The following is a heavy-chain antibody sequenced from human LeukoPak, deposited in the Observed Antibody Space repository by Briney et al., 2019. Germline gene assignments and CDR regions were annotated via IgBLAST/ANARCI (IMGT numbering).Heavy chain of an antibody. CDR2: ISAYNGNT. CDR1: GYTFTSYG. V-gene: IGHV1-18*01. CDR3: ARDGLYSSSLRLPYYLDY. D-gene: IGHD6-13*01. Sequence: GASVKVSCKASGYTFTSYGISWVRQAPGQGLEWMGWISAYNGNTNYAQKLQGRVTMTTDTSTSTAYMELRSLRSDDTAVYYCARDGLYSSSLRLPYYLDYWGQGTLVTVSS. J-gene: IGHJ4*02.